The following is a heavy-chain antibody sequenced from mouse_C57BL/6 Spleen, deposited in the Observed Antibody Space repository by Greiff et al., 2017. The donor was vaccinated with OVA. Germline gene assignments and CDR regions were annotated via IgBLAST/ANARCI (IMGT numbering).Heavy chain of an antibody. CDR1: GYTFTDYN. J-gene: IGHJ2*01. D-gene: IGHD1-1*01. CDR2: INPNNGGT. CDR3: ARGYYGSSPERYFDY. Sequence: EVQLQQSGPELVKPGASVKIPCKASGYTFTDYNMDWVKQSHGKSLEWIGDINPNNGGTIYNQKFKGKATLTVDKSSSTAYMELRSLTSEDTAVYYCARGYYGSSPERYFDYWGQGTTLTVSS. V-gene: IGHV1-18*01.